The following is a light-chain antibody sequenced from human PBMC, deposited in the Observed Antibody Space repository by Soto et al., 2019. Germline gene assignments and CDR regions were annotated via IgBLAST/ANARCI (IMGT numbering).Light chain of an antibody. V-gene: IGLV2-14*01. CDR1: SSDVGGYNY. Sequence: QSALTQPPSVSGSPGQSITISCTGTSSDVGGYNYVSWYQQHPGKAPKLMIYEVSNRPSGVSNRFSGSKSGNTASLTNAGLQAEDEDDYYCSSYTSSSTLVFGGGTKLTVL. CDR3: SSYTSSSTLV. J-gene: IGLJ3*02. CDR2: EVS.